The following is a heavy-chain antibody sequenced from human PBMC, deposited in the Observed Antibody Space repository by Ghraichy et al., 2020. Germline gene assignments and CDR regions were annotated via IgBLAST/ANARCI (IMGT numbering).Heavy chain of an antibody. V-gene: IGHV3-7*03. D-gene: IGHD1-1*01. CDR3: TRAWSPADL. CDR1: GFSFSHYW. CDR2: IKEDGSEK. Sequence: GGSLRLSCAASGFSFSHYWMSWVRQAPGEGLEWVANIKEDGSEKYPVDSVKGRFTISRDNAKNSLYLQMNSLRAEDTAVYYCTRAWSPADLWGRGTLVIVSS. J-gene: IGHJ2*01.